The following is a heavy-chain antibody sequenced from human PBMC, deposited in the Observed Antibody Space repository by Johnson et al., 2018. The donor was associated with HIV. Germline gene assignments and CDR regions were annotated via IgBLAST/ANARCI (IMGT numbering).Heavy chain of an antibody. V-gene: IGHV3-30*02. Sequence: QVQLVESGGGVVQPGGSLRLSCAASGFTFSSYGMHWVRQAPGKGLEWVAFIRDDGSNKYYADSVKGRFPIYRDNSKNTLYLKMNRLRAEDTAVYYCAKDFIAAAGHDAFDIWGQGTMVTVSS. CDR3: AKDFIAAAGHDAFDI. J-gene: IGHJ3*02. CDR1: GFTFSSYG. D-gene: IGHD6-13*01. CDR2: IRDDGSNK.